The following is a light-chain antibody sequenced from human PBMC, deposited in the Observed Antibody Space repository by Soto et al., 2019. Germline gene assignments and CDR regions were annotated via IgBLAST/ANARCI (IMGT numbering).Light chain of an antibody. CDR2: DVS. V-gene: IGLV2-14*01. CDR3: SSYTSSSTV. J-gene: IGLJ2*01. Sequence: QSALTQPASVSGSPGQSITISCTGIGSDVGGYNYVSWYQQHPGKAPKLMIYDVSNRPSGVSNRFSGSKSGNTASLTISGLQAADEADYYCSSYTSSSTVFGGGTKLTVL. CDR1: GSDVGGYNY.